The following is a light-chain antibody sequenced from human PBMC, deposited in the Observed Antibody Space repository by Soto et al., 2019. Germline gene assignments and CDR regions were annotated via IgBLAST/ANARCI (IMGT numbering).Light chain of an antibody. CDR3: QQYYDLPIT. J-gene: IGKJ5*01. V-gene: IGKV1-33*01. Sequence: DIQMTQSPSSLSASVGDRVTITCQASQDIDKYLNWYQQKPGKAPKLLIDDVTNLETGVPSRFSGSGSGTHFTFTIGSLQPEDIATYYCQQYYDLPITFGQGTRQEIK. CDR2: DVT. CDR1: QDIDKY.